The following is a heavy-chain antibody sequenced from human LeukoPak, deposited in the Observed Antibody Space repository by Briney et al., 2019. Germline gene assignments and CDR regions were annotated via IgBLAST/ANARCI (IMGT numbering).Heavy chain of an antibody. D-gene: IGHD3-3*01. CDR2: IIPIFGTA. CDR1: GGTFSSYA. CDR3: ATAHYDFSHYYYYMDV. J-gene: IGHJ6*03. Sequence: ASVKVSCKASGGTFSSYAISWVRQAPGQGLEWMGGIIPIFGTANYAQKFQGRVTITADESTSTAYMELSSLRSEDTAVYYCATAHYDFSHYYYYMDVWGKGTTVTVSS. V-gene: IGHV1-69*13.